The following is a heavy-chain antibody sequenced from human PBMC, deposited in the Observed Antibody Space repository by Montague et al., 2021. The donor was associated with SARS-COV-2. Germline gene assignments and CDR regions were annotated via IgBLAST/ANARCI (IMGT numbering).Heavy chain of an antibody. D-gene: IGHD6-13*01. V-gene: IGHV6-1*01. CDR2: TYYGSKWYN. Sequence: CAISGDSVSSNSAAWNWIRQSPSRGLEWLGRTYYGSKWYNDYAVSVKSRITINPDTSKNQFSLQLNSVTPEDTAVYYCARDGGLYSSSWYLGYFDYWGQGTLVTVSS. CDR3: ARDGGLYSSSWYLGYFDY. CDR1: GDSVSSNSAA. J-gene: IGHJ4*02.